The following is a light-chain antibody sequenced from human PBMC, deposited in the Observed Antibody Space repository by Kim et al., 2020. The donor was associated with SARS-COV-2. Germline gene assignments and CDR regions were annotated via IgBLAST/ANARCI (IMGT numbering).Light chain of an antibody. J-gene: IGLJ2*01. CDR2: SNN. CDR1: RSNIGSNT. CDR3: AAWDDRLNGVV. V-gene: IGLV1-44*01. Sequence: QSVLTQPPSASGTPGQRVTISCSGSRSNIGSNTVNWYQQLPGTAPKVLIYSNNQRPSGVPDRFSGSKSGTSASLAISGLQSEDEADYYCAAWDDRLNGVVFGGGTQLTVL.